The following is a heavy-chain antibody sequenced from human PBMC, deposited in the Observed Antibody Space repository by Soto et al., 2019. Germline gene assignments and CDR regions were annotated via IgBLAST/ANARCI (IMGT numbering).Heavy chain of an antibody. V-gene: IGHV1-69*01. CDR2: IIPIVETP. D-gene: IGHD3-22*01. J-gene: IGHJ5*02. CDR1: GGTFNSYD. CDR3: ARLSRPNYYDTSGFFKGNWFDP. Sequence: QVQLVQSGAEVKKPGSSMKVSCKASGGTFNSYDINWVRQAPGQGLEWMGGIIPIVETPKYAQKFQGRVTITADESTNTVYMELSSLSSEATAMYYCARLSRPNYYDTSGFFKGNWFDPWGQGTLVTVSS.